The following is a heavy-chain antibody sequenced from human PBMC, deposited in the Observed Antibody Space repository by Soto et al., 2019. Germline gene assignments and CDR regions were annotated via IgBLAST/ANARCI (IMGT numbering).Heavy chain of an antibody. CDR3: AKDMGDIAGVTPVS. D-gene: IGHD1-26*01. Sequence: GGSLRLSCAASGCTFGDSTMHWVRPAPGKGLEWVSLISWDGGSTYYADSVKGRFTISRDNSKNSLYLQMNSLTTEDTALYYCAKDMGDIAGVTPVSWGQGTLVTVSS. CDR1: GCTFGDST. V-gene: IGHV3-43*01. J-gene: IGHJ5*02. CDR2: ISWDGGST.